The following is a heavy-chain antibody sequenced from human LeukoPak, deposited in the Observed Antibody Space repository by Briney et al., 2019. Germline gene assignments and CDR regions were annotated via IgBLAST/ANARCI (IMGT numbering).Heavy chain of an antibody. Sequence: SECLSLTCTVSGGSISSYYWSWIRQPPGKGLEWIGYIYYSGSTNYNPSLKSRVTISVDTSKNQFSLKLSSVTAADTAVYYCASIVSPNSSGWYRGGYWGQGTLVTVSS. CDR2: IYYSGST. CDR3: ASIVSPNSSGWYRGGY. V-gene: IGHV4-59*01. J-gene: IGHJ1*01. CDR1: GGSISSYY. D-gene: IGHD6-19*01.